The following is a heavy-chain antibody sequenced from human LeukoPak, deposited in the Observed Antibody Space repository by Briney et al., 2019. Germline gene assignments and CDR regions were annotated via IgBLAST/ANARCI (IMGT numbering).Heavy chain of an antibody. V-gene: IGHV3-48*02. Sequence: PGGSLRLSCAASGFTFSSYSMNWVRQAPGKGLEWISYISSSSRTIYYADSVKGRFTISRDNAKNSLYLQMNSLRDEDTAVYYCAREVVRGTKSYFDYWGQGTLVTVSS. CDR1: GFTFSSYS. J-gene: IGHJ4*02. D-gene: IGHD2-8*01. CDR2: ISSSSRTI. CDR3: AREVVRGTKSYFDY.